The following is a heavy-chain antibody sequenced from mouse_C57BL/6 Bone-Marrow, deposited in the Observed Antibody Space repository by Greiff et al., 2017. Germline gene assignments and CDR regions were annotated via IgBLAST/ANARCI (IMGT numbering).Heavy chain of an antibody. Sequence: QVQLQQPGAELVKPGASVKLSCKASGYTFTSYWMQWVKQRPGQGLEWIGEIDPSDSYTNYNQQFKGKATLTVDTSSSTAYMQLSSLTSEDSEVYYCAREDITTVVADYYAMDYWGQGTSVTVSS. V-gene: IGHV1-50*01. D-gene: IGHD1-1*01. CDR1: GYTFTSYW. J-gene: IGHJ4*01. CDR3: AREDITTVVADYYAMDY. CDR2: IDPSDSYT.